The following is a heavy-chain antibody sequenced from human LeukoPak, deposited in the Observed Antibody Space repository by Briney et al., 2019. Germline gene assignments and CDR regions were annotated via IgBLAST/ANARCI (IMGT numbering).Heavy chain of an antibody. CDR2: ISGSGGST. CDR3: AKDMRFDWTPYYFDY. CDR1: GFTFSSYA. D-gene: IGHD3-9*01. V-gene: IGHV3-23*01. J-gene: IGHJ4*02. Sequence: GSLRLSCAASGFTFSSYAMSWVRQAPGKGLEWVSAISGSGGSTYYADSVKGRFTISRDNSKNTLYLQMNSLRAEDTAVYYCAKDMRFDWTPYYFDYWGQGTLVTVSS.